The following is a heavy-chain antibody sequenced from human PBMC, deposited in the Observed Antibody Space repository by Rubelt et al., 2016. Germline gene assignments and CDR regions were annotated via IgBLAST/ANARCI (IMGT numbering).Heavy chain of an antibody. J-gene: IGHJ4*02. CDR2: IHSGGLS. V-gene: IGHV4-39*07. CDR3: ARLQWVYNWKYFES. D-gene: IGHD1-20*01. CDR1: AGSITSSTDY. Sequence: QLQESGPGLVKPSETLSLTCSVPAGSITSSTDYWGWIRQPPGKGLEWIGSIHSGGLSYFNPSLENRASISVDTSENKFSLRPTSVTASDTAVYDCARLQWVYNWKYFESWGQGSLVTVSS.